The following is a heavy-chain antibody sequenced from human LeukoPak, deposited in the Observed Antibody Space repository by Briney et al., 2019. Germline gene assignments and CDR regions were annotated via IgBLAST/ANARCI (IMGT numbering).Heavy chain of an antibody. CDR1: GGSISSGGYY. CDR3: ARERYQLLLLDAFDI. Sequence: PSETLSLTCTVSGGSISSGGYYWSWIRQPPGKGLEWIGYIYHSGSTYYNPSLKSRVTISVDTSKNQFSLKLSSVTAADTAVYYCARERYQLLLLDAFDIWGQGTMVTVSS. CDR2: IYHSGST. D-gene: IGHD2-2*01. V-gene: IGHV4-30-2*01. J-gene: IGHJ3*02.